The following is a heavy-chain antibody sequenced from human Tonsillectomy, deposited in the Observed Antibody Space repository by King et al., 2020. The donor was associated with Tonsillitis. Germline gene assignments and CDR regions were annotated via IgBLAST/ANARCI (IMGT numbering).Heavy chain of an antibody. V-gene: IGHV3-64*01. Sequence: VQLVESGGGLVQPGGSLRLSCAASGFTFSTFAMHWVRQAPGKGLDYVSGISSNGGSTYYANSVKGRFTISRDSSRNTVYLQMGSMRVEDMDVYYCSGVELDLRGQGTLVTVSS. CDR2: ISSNGGST. CDR3: SGVELDL. J-gene: IGHJ4*02. CDR1: GFTFSTFA. D-gene: IGHD3-10*01.